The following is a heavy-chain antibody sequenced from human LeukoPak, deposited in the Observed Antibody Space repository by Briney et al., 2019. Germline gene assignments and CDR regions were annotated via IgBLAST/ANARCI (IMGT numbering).Heavy chain of an antibody. CDR2: INPSGSST. Sequence: ASVKVSCKASGYTFTSHYMHWVRQAPGQGLEWMGLINPSGSSTLYAQKFQGRVTMTRDMSTTTDYMELSSLRSEDTTVYYCARDNSVGDIAWWFDPWGQGTLVTVSS. D-gene: IGHD3-16*02. V-gene: IGHV1-46*01. J-gene: IGHJ5*02. CDR3: ARDNSVGDIAWWFDP. CDR1: GYTFTSHY.